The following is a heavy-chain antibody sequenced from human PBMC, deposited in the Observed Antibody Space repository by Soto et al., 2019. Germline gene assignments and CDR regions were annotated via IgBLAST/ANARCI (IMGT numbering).Heavy chain of an antibody. CDR1: GFTFSTYA. CDR2: IGRSGSGT. J-gene: IGHJ5*02. V-gene: IGHV3-23*01. Sequence: GALRLSCAASGFTFSTYAMTWVRQAPGKGLEWVSTIGRSGSGTYYADSVKGRFTVSRDNSKTTLYLQLNSLRAEDTAVYYCAKGGGWYGHWGQGILVTVSS. D-gene: IGHD2-15*01. CDR3: AKGGGWYGH.